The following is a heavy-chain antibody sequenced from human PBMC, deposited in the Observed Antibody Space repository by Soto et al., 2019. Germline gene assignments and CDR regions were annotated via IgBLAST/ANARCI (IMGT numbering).Heavy chain of an antibody. V-gene: IGHV3-21*01. J-gene: IGHJ4*02. Sequence: EVQLVESGGGLVKPGGSLRLSCAASGFTFSDYTMNWVRQAPGKGLEWVSSISSSISTIYYADSVRGRFTISRDNAKNSRYLQMNSLRADDTAVYYCARDARGWFGEVLFDYWGQGTLVTVSS. CDR2: ISSSISTI. CDR1: GFTFSDYT. CDR3: ARDARGWFGEVLFDY. D-gene: IGHD3-10*01.